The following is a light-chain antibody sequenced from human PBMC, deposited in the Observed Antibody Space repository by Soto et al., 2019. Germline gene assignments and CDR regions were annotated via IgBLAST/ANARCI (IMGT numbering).Light chain of an antibody. CDR3: AAWDDSLSEWV. Sequence: QAVVTQPPSASGTPGQRVTISCSGSSSNIGSNYVYWYQQLPGTAPKLLIYSNNQRPSGVPDRFSGSKSGTSASLAISGLRSEDEADYYCAAWDDSLSEWVFGGGTKVTVL. CDR2: SNN. CDR1: SSNIGSNY. J-gene: IGLJ2*01. V-gene: IGLV1-47*02.